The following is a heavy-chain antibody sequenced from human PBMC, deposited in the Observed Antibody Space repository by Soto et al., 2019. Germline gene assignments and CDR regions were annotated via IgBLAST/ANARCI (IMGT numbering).Heavy chain of an antibody. Sequence: GQYLRLVCTAASGFPLRHNWMTWVRQAPGKGLEWVANINRDGGEKYYVDSVKGRFTISRDDAKNSLDLQMNSLRAEDTAVYYCARASRREYTAYALDYWGQGT. D-gene: IGHD5-12*01. V-gene: IGHV3-7*01. J-gene: IGHJ4*02. CDR2: INRDGGEK. CDR3: ARASRREYTAYALDY. CDR1: GFPLRHNW.